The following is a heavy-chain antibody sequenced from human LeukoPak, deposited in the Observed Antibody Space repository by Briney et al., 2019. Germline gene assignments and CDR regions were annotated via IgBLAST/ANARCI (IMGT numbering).Heavy chain of an antibody. Sequence: GGSLRLSCAASGFTFSTHAMSWIRQAPGKGLEWVSYISSSGSTIYYADSVKGRFTISRDNAKNSLYLQMNSLRAEDTAVYYCARGDTTVTAYYFDYWGQGTLVTVSS. CDR2: ISSSGSTI. CDR3: ARGDTTVTAYYFDY. J-gene: IGHJ4*02. V-gene: IGHV3-11*04. CDR1: GFTFSTHA. D-gene: IGHD4-17*01.